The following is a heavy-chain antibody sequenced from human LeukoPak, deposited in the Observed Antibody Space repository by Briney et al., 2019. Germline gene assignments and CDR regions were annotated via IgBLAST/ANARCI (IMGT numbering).Heavy chain of an antibody. J-gene: IGHJ1*01. CDR2: IYSGGET. Sequence: GGSLRLSCAASGITVSRNHMSWVRQAPGKGLEWVSVIYSGGETYDAESVKGRFTISRDNSKNTLYLQMNSLRDEDTAVYYCARDQCTSASCYSNWGQGTLVTVSS. V-gene: IGHV3-66*02. CDR1: GITVSRNH. D-gene: IGHD2-2*02. CDR3: ARDQCTSASCYSN.